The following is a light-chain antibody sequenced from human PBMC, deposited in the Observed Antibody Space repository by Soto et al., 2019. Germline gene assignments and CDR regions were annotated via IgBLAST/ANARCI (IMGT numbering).Light chain of an antibody. CDR2: RNN. J-gene: IGLJ2*01. Sequence: QSALTQPPSASGTPGQRVTISCSGSSSNIGSNYVYWYQQLPGTAPKLLIYRNNQRPSGVPDRFSGSKSGNSASLPISGVRSEDEADYYCAGWDDSLSGVVFGGGTQLTVL. CDR1: SSNIGSNY. CDR3: AGWDDSLSGVV. V-gene: IGLV1-47*01.